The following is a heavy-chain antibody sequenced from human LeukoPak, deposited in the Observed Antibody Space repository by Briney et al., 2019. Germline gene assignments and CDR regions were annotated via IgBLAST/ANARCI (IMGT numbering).Heavy chain of an antibody. D-gene: IGHD5-12*01. Sequence: GESLKISCKGSGYSFTSYWIGWVRQMPGKGLEWVGITYPGDSDTRYSPSFQGQVTISADKSISTAYLQWSSLKASDTAMYYCARRPRGYSGYDPPSHFDYWGQGTLVTVSS. J-gene: IGHJ4*02. CDR3: ARRPRGYSGYDPPSHFDY. CDR2: TYPGDSDT. CDR1: GYSFTSYW. V-gene: IGHV5-51*01.